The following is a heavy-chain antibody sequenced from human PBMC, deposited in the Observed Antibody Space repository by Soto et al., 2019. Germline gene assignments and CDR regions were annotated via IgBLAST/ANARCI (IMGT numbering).Heavy chain of an antibody. CDR3: ARDRTADGRDRHYYYYGMDV. J-gene: IGHJ6*02. CDR2: IYSGGST. Sequence: PGGSLRLSCAASGFTVSSNYMSWVRQAPGKGLEWVSVIYSGGSTYYADSVKGRFTISRDNSKNTLYLQMNSLRAEDTAVYYCARDRTADGRDRHYYYYGMDVWGQGTTVTVSS. D-gene: IGHD2-21*02. V-gene: IGHV3-53*01. CDR1: GFTVSSNY.